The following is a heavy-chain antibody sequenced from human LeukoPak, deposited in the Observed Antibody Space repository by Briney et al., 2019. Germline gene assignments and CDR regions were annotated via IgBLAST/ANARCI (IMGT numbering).Heavy chain of an antibody. D-gene: IGHD1-1*01. CDR2: IYWNDDK. Sequence: ESGPTLVKPTQTLTLTCTFSGFSLSTSGVGVGWIRQPPGKALEWLALIYWNDDKRYSPSLKSRLTITKDTSKNQVVLTMINMDPVDTATYYCAHSFTTNDAFDIWGQGTMVTVSS. CDR3: AHSFTTNDAFDI. V-gene: IGHV2-5*01. J-gene: IGHJ3*02. CDR1: GFSLSTSGVG.